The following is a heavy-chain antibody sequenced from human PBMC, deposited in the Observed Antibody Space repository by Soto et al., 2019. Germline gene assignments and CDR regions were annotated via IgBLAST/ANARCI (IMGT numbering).Heavy chain of an antibody. J-gene: IGHJ5*02. Sequence: ASVKVSCKASGYTFTSYGISWVRQAPGQGLEWMGWISAYNGNTNYAQKLQGRVTMTTDTSTSTAYMELRSLRSDDTAVYYCARGLSRIAAALETNWFDPWGQGTLVTVSS. CDR1: GYTFTSYG. CDR3: ARGLSRIAAALETNWFDP. V-gene: IGHV1-18*01. CDR2: ISAYNGNT. D-gene: IGHD6-13*01.